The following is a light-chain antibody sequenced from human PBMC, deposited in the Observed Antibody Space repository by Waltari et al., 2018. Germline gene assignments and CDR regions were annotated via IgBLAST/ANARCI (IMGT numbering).Light chain of an antibody. Sequence: EIVLTQSPATLSLSPGETANLSSRASHYISSNYLAWYQQKPGQAPRLLIYDASKRATGIADRFSGSGSGTDFSLTISRLEPEDFAVFYCQQYGNSPVTFGGGTKVEIK. J-gene: IGKJ4*01. CDR3: QQYGNSPVT. CDR1: HYISSNY. CDR2: DAS. V-gene: IGKV3-20*01.